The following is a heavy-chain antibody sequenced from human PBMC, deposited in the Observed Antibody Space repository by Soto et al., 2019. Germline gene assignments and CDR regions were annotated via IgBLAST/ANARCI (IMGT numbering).Heavy chain of an antibody. J-gene: IGHJ4*02. CDR2: IYHSGST. Sequence: TSDTLSLTCAVSGASIGRNNWWSWVRQSPGKGLEWIGEIYHSGSTSYNPSLKSRVTISVDKSQNHFSLKLTSVTAAGTAVYYCARVGNLYYFDYWGQGALVTVSS. CDR3: ARVGNLYYFDY. CDR1: GASIGRNNW. V-gene: IGHV4-4*02.